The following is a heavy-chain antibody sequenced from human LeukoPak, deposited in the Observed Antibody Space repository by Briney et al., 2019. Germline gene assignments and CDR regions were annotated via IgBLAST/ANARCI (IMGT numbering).Heavy chain of an antibody. CDR3: AKGPGVYYYYYMDV. J-gene: IGHJ6*03. D-gene: IGHD2-8*01. V-gene: IGHV3-74*01. Sequence: PGGSLRLSCAASGFTFSSYWMHWVRQAPGKGLVWVSRINSDGSSTSYADSVKGRFTISRDNAKNTLYLQMNSLRAEDTAVYYCAKGPGVYYYYYMDVWGKGTTVIVSS. CDR1: GFTFSSYW. CDR2: INSDGSST.